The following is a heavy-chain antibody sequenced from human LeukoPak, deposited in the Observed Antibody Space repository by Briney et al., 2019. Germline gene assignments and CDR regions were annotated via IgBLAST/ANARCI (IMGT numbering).Heavy chain of an antibody. Sequence: GGSLRLSCAASGLTFSDYSMTWVRQAPGKGLEWVSYISGSGSTIYYADSVKGRFTISRDNAKNSLYLQMNSLRAEDTAVYYCARKYCSSTSCLIDNWGQGTLVTVSS. D-gene: IGHD2-2*01. CDR2: ISGSGSTI. CDR3: ARKYCSSTSCLIDN. CDR1: GLTFSDYS. J-gene: IGHJ4*02. V-gene: IGHV3-11*04.